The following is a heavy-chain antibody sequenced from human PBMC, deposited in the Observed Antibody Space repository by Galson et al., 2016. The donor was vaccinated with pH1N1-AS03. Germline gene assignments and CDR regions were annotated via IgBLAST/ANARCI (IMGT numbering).Heavy chain of an antibody. CDR1: GFTLSTYS. CDR3: TRGSGSGWYGSYYDY. CDR2: ISYDGTKK. Sequence: SLRLSCAASGFTLSTYSMHWVRQAPGRGLEWVALISYDGTKKSYADSVRGRFTISGDTSKNTLYLQMNSLRVEDTAVYYCTRGSGSGWYGSYYDYWGQGTLVPVSS. V-gene: IGHV3-30-3*01. J-gene: IGHJ4*02. D-gene: IGHD6-19*01.